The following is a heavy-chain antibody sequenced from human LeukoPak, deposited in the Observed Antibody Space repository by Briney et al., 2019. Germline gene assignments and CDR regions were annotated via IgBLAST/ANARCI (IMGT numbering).Heavy chain of an antibody. V-gene: IGHV3-30*02. CDR2: IRYDGSNK. CDR3: AKDYPLCSSTSCYPNWFDP. CDR1: GSTFSSYG. J-gene: IGHJ5*02. Sequence: GGSLRLSCAASGSTFSSYGMHWVRQAPGKGLEWVAFIRYDGSNKYYADSVKGRFTISRDNSKNTLYLQMNSLRAEDTAVYYCAKDYPLCSSTSCYPNWFDPWGQGTLVTVSS. D-gene: IGHD2-2*01.